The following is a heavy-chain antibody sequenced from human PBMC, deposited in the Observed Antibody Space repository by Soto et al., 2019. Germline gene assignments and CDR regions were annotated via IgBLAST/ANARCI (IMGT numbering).Heavy chain of an antibody. J-gene: IGHJ4*02. V-gene: IGHV4-59*04. CDR2: IYHSGST. Sequence: SETLSLTCSVSGGSISSYYWSWIRQPPGKGLEWIGYIYHSGSTYYNPSLKSRVTISVDRSKNQFSLKLSSVTAADTAVYYCARGWDANSWGQGALVTVSS. D-gene: IGHD6-19*01. CDR1: GGSISSYY. CDR3: ARGWDANS.